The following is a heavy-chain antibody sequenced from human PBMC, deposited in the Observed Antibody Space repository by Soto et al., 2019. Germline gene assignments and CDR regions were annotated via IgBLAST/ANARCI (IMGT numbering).Heavy chain of an antibody. CDR2: ISAYNGNI. J-gene: IGHJ4*02. D-gene: IGHD4-17*01. CDR1: GYTFTSYG. Sequence: ASVKVSCKASGYTFTSYGISWVRQAPGQGLEWMGWISAYNGNINYAQKLQGRVTMTTDTSTSTAYMELRSLRSDDTAVYYCARYHLKFDDYGAPFDYWGQGTLVTVSS. V-gene: IGHV1-18*01. CDR3: ARYHLKFDDYGAPFDY.